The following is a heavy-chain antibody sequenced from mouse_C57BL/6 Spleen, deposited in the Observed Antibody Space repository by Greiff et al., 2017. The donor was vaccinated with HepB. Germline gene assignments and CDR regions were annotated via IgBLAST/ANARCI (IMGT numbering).Heavy chain of an antibody. D-gene: IGHD3-2*02. CDR1: GYAFSSYW. V-gene: IGHV1-80*01. J-gene: IGHJ3*01. CDR3: ARGCSSGYGAWFAY. CDR2: IYPGDGDT. Sequence: QVQLKESGAELVKPGASVKISCKASGYAFSSYWMNWVKQRPGKGLEGIGQIYPGDGDTNYNGKFKGKATLTADKSSSTAYMQLSSLPSEDSAVYFCARGCSSGYGAWFAYWGQGTLVTVSA.